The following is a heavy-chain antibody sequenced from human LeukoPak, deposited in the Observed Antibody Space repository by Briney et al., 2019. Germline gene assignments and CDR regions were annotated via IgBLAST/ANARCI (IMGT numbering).Heavy chain of an antibody. J-gene: IGHJ4*01. CDR3: ARDRGEGYSGYDGFDY. D-gene: IGHD5-12*01. CDR2: FSGRSNYI. CDR1: GFNFRSYT. V-gene: IGHV3-21*01. Sequence: GGSLRLSCAASGFNFRSYTMNWVRQAPGKGLEWVSSFSGRSNYIYYADSVRGRFTISRDNAKNTLYLQMNSLRAEDTAMYYCARDRGEGYSGYDGFDYWGQGTLVTVSS.